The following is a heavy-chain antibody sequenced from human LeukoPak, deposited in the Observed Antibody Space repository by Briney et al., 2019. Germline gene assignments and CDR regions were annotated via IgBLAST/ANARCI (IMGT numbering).Heavy chain of an antibody. CDR2: INPNSGGT. D-gene: IGHD1-7*01. CDR3: ARGLELQRWFDP. Sequence: ASVKVSCKASGYTFTSYYMHWVRQAPGQGLEWMGWINPNSGGTNYAQKLQGRVTMTRDTSISTAYMEVSRLRSDDTAVYYCARGLELQRWFDPWGQGTLVTVSS. J-gene: IGHJ5*02. V-gene: IGHV1-2*02. CDR1: GYTFTSYY.